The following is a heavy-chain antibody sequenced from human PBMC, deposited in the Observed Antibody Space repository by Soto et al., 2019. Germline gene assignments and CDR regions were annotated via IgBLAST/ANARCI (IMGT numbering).Heavy chain of an antibody. CDR2: ISGSGGST. J-gene: IGHJ1*01. V-gene: IGHV3-23*01. CDR1: GFTFSSYA. Sequence: PGGYLRLSCAASGFTFSSYAMSWVRQAPGKGLEWVSAISGSGGSTYYADSVKGRFTISRDNSKNTLYLQMNSLRAEDTAVYYCEKHPDRITIIVAVIQYFQHRCHGTLVSLSS. D-gene: IGHD3-22*01. CDR3: EKHPDRITIIVAVIQYFQH.